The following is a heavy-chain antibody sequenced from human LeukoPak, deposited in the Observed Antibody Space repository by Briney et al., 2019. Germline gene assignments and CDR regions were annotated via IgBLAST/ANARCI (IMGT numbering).Heavy chain of an antibody. J-gene: IGHJ4*02. Sequence: GGSLRLSCAASGFTFSSYWMSWVRQAPGKGLEWVANIKQDGSEKYYVDSVKGQFTISRDNAKNSLYLQMNSLRAEDTAVYYCARKAMVRGVIIWSLDYWGQGTLVTVSP. V-gene: IGHV3-7*03. D-gene: IGHD3-10*01. CDR3: ARKAMVRGVIIWSLDY. CDR2: IKQDGSEK. CDR1: GFTFSSYW.